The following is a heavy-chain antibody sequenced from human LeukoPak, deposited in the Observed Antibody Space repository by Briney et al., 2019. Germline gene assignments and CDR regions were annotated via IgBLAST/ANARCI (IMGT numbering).Heavy chain of an antibody. Sequence: SETLSPTRAVYGGSFSGYYWSWIRQPPGKGLEWIGEINHSGSTNYNPSLKSRVTISVDTSKNQFSLKLSSVTAADTAVYYCASYKRWDLRTFDSWGQGTLVTVSS. CDR2: INHSGST. CDR1: GGSFSGYY. V-gene: IGHV4-34*01. J-gene: IGHJ5*01. D-gene: IGHD1-26*01. CDR3: ASYKRWDLRTFDS.